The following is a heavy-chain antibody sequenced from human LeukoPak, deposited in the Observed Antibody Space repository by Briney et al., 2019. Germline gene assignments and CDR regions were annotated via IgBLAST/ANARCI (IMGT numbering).Heavy chain of an antibody. J-gene: IGHJ3*02. Sequence: GGSLRLSCATSGFTVNNNYMSWVRQAPGKGLEWVSVIYGAGAGITYYIDSVKGRFTISRDNSKNTLSVQMNSLRAEDTAVYYCAKDGRQWKTFYYGSGSANGFDIWGQGTMVTVSS. CDR1: GFTVNNNY. D-gene: IGHD3-10*01. V-gene: IGHV3-53*05. CDR2: IYGAGAGIT. CDR3: AKDGRQWKTFYYGSGSANGFDI.